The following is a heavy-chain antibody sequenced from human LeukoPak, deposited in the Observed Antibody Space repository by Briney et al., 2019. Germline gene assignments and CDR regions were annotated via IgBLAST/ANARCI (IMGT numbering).Heavy chain of an antibody. Sequence: ASVKVSCKASGYTFTSYGISWVRQAPGQGLEWMGWISAYNGNTNYAQKLQGRVTMTTDTSTSTAYMELRSLRSDDTAVYYCARGRYCSGYYFKDMDYWGQGTLVTVSS. CDR2: ISAYNGNT. V-gene: IGHV1-18*01. CDR3: ARGRYCSGYYFKDMDY. CDR1: GYTFTSYG. D-gene: IGHD3-22*01. J-gene: IGHJ4*02.